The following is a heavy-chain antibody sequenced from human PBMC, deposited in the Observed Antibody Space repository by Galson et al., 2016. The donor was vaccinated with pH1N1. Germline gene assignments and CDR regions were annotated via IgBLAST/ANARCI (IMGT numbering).Heavy chain of an antibody. CDR2: INPHSGGT. Sequence: SVKVSCKASGYTFTGYFIHWVRQAPGQGLEWMGRINPHSGGTDYAQNFQGRVTMTRDTSISAAYMELSSLRFDDTAVYYCTRDRRFGELGGYFDLWGRGTLVTVSS. D-gene: IGHD3-10*01. CDR1: GYTFTGYF. V-gene: IGHV1-2*06. CDR3: TRDRRFGELGGYFDL. J-gene: IGHJ2*01.